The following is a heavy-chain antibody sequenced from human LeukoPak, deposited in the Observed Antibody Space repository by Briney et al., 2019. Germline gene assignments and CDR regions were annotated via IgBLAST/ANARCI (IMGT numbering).Heavy chain of an antibody. Sequence: ASVKVSCKASGYTFTHYAVHWVRQAPGHRLEWMGWTNVANDYTESSQKFQDRFIITSDPSATTVYMELSSLRPEDTAVYYCARDDFSTYAGLNYFDYWGQGSLVTVSS. J-gene: IGHJ4*02. CDR1: GYTFTHYA. CDR2: TNVANDYT. CDR3: ARDDFSTYAGLNYFDY. V-gene: IGHV1-3*01. D-gene: IGHD4-11*01.